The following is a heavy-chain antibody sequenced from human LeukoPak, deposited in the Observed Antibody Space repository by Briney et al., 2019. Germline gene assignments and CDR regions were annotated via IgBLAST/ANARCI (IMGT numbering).Heavy chain of an antibody. D-gene: IGHD6-19*01. CDR1: GYTFTGYY. Sequence: GASVKVSCKASGYTFTGYYMHGVRQAPGQGLEWMGWINPNSGGTNYAQQFQGRVTMTRDTSISPAYLELSRLRSHDTAVYYCSRARYSSGRYCFAYGGQGTLVTVPS. CDR2: INPNSGGT. V-gene: IGHV1-2*02. CDR3: SRARYSSGRYCFAY. J-gene: IGHJ4*02.